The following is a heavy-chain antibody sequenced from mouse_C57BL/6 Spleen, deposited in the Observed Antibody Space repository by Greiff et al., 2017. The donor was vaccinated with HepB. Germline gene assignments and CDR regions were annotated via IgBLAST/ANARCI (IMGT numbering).Heavy chain of an antibody. CDR1: GYTFTDYY. CDR2: INPNNGGT. Sequence: VQLQQSGPELVKPGASVKISCKASGYTFTDYYMNWVKQSHGKSLEWIGDINPNNGGTSYNQKFKGKATLTVDKSSSTAYMERRSLTSEDSAVYYCARWNTPRAMDYWGQGTSVTVSS. J-gene: IGHJ4*01. CDR3: ARWNTPRAMDY. V-gene: IGHV1-26*01.